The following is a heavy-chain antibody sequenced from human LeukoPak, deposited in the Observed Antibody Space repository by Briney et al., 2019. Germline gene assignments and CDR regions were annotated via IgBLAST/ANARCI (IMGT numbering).Heavy chain of an antibody. CDR1: GYTFTGYY. V-gene: IGHV1-8*02. CDR2: MNPNSGNT. D-gene: IGHD2-2*01. J-gene: IGHJ6*03. CDR3: ARGSRRRYCSSTSCRRNYYYYMDV. Sequence: GASVKVSCKASGYTFTGYYMHWVRQAPGQGLEWMGWMNPNSGNTGYAQKFQGRVTMTRNTSISTAYMELSSLRSEDTAVYYCARGSRRRYCSSTSCRRNYYYYMDVWGKGTTVTVSS.